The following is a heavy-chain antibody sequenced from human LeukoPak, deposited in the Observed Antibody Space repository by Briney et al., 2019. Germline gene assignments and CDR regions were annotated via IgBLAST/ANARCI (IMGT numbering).Heavy chain of an antibody. CDR2: ITSSSTYI. Sequence: GGSLRLSCAASGFTFSLFDMNWVRQAPGKGLEWVSSITSSSTYIYYADSVRGRFTISRDNAKNSLYLQMNSLRAEDTAVYYCARDGGYCSGGSCNNWFDPWGQGTLVTVSS. D-gene: IGHD2-15*01. CDR3: ARDGGYCSGGSCNNWFDP. CDR1: GFTFSLFD. J-gene: IGHJ5*02. V-gene: IGHV3-21*01.